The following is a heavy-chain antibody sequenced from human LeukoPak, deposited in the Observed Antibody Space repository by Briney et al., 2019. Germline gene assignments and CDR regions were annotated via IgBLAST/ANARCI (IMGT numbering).Heavy chain of an antibody. CDR3: AKFYDFWSGYYPFDY. V-gene: IGHV3-23*01. CDR2: ISGSGGST. D-gene: IGHD3-3*01. J-gene: IGHJ4*02. CDR1: GFTSSSYA. Sequence: GGSLRLPCAASGFTSSSYAMSWVRQAPGKGLEWVSAISGSGGSTYYADSVKGRFTISRDNSKNTLYLQMNSLRAEDTAVYYCAKFYDFWSGYYPFDYWGQGTLVTVSS.